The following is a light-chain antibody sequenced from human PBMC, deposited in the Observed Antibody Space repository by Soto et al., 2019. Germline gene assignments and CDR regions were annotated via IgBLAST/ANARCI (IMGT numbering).Light chain of an antibody. CDR2: DAS. CDR1: QGVKNNY. J-gene: IGKJ4*01. Sequence: EIVLTQSPDTLSLSPGERATLSCRASQGVKNNYLAWYQQKPGQAPTFLIYDASSRATGIPDRFSGSGSETDLTLTISRLEPEDFAVYYCQQYGRSPLTFGGGTKVDIK. V-gene: IGKV3-20*01. CDR3: QQYGRSPLT.